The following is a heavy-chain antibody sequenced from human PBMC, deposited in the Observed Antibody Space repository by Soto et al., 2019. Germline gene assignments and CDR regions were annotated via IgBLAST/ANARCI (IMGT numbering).Heavy chain of an antibody. J-gene: IGHJ3*02. Sequence: PSQTLSLTCAISGDSVSSNSAAWNWIRQSPSRGLEWLGRTYYRSKWYNDYAVSVKSRITVNPDTSKNQFSLQLNSVTPEDTAVYYCAREEDYGDFEGAAFDIWGQGTMVTVSS. D-gene: IGHD4-17*01. CDR2: TYYRSKWYN. V-gene: IGHV6-1*01. CDR1: GDSVSSNSAA. CDR3: AREEDYGDFEGAAFDI.